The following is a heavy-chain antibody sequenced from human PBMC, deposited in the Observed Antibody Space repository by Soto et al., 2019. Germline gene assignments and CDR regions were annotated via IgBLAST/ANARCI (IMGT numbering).Heavy chain of an antibody. J-gene: IGHJ3*02. CDR1: GFTVSSNY. Sequence: GGSLRLSCAASGFTVSSNYMSWVRQAPGKGLEWVSVIYSGGSTYYADSVKGRFTISRHNSKNTLYLQMNSLRAEDTAVYYCARASDSSGWYDAFDIWGQGTMVTVSS. CDR3: ARASDSSGWYDAFDI. D-gene: IGHD6-19*01. V-gene: IGHV3-53*04. CDR2: IYSGGST.